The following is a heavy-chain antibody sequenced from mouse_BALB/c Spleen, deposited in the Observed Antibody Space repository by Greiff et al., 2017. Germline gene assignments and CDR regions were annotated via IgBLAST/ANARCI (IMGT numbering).Heavy chain of an antibody. CDR1: GYTFTSYW. D-gene: IGHD1-1*01. J-gene: IGHJ3*01. Sequence: LKQPGSELVRPGASVKLSCKASGYTFTSYWMHWVKQRPGQGLEWIGNIYPGSGSTNYDEKFKSKATLTVDTSSSTAYMQLSSLTSEDSAVYYCTNYYGSSSSWFAYWGQGTLVTVSA. CDR2: IYPGSGST. V-gene: IGHV1S22*01. CDR3: TNYYGSSSSWFAY.